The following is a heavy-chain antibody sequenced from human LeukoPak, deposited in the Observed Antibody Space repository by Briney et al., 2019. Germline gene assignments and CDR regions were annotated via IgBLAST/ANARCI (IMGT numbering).Heavy chain of an antibody. Sequence: ASVKVSCKASGYTFTGYYMHWVRQAPGQGLEWMGRINPNSGGTNYAQKFQGRVTMTRDTSISTAYMELSRLRSDDTAVYYCARVVVMLRSNRDYWGQGTLVTASS. D-gene: IGHD2-21*01. J-gene: IGHJ4*02. CDR3: ARVVVMLRSNRDY. CDR1: GYTFTGYY. CDR2: INPNSGGT. V-gene: IGHV1-2*06.